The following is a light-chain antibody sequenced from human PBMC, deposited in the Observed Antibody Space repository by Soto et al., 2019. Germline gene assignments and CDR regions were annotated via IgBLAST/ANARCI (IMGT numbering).Light chain of an antibody. CDR3: SSYTDSSTLGLYV. J-gene: IGLJ1*01. CDR2: EVS. V-gene: IGLV2-14*01. Sequence: QSALTQPASVSGSPGQSITISCTGTSSDVGAYNYVSWYQQHPGRAPKLLIYEVSNRPSGVSNRFSGSKSDNTASLTISGLQTEDEADYYCSSYTDSSTLGLYVFGTGTKVTVL. CDR1: SSDVGAYNY.